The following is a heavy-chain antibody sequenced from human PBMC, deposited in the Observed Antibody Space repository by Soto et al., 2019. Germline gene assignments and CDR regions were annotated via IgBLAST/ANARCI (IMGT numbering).Heavy chain of an antibody. CDR3: ARYCSGGSCYDY. D-gene: IGHD2-15*01. CDR2: IYSGGST. CDR1: GFTVSSNY. J-gene: IGHJ4*02. V-gene: IGHV3-66*01. Sequence: EVQLVESGGGLVQPGGSLRLSCAASGFTVSSNYMSWVRQAPGKGLEWVSVIYSGGSTYYADSVKGRFTISRDNSKNTLCLPLTGLSAEDSAVYYCARYCSGGSCYDYWGQGTLVTVSS.